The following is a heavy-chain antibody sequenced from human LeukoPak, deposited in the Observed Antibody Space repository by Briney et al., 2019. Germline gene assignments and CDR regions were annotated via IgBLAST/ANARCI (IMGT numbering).Heavy chain of an antibody. CDR2: IYYSGRA. V-gene: IGHV4-59*01. CDR1: GGSISSYY. Sequence: SETLSLTCTVSGGSISSYYWNWIRQPPGKGLEWIGYIYYSGRANCNPSLKSRVTISVDTSKNDLSLKLSSVTAADTAVYYCARLGDQQQLVLTSYYGMDVWGQGTTVTVSS. CDR3: ARLGDQQQLVLTSYYGMDV. J-gene: IGHJ6*02. D-gene: IGHD6-13*01.